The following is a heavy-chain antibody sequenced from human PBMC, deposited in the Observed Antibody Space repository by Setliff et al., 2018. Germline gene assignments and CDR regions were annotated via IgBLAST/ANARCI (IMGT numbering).Heavy chain of an antibody. CDR2: INPHNEGT. CDR3: SRGRRGSTWTSDS. Sequence: ASVKVSCKSSGYSFIDYYIHWARQAPGQGLEWMGWINPHNEGTTFAQKFQDRVTATTDTSITTAYLKLSGLTSDDTAVYYCSRGRRGSTWTSDSWGQGTMVTVS. CDR1: GYSFIDYY. D-gene: IGHD2-2*01. V-gene: IGHV1-2*02. J-gene: IGHJ3*01.